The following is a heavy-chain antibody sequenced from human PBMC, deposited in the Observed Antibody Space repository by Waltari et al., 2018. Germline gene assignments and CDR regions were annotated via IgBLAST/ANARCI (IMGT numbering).Heavy chain of an antibody. CDR2: INHSGST. CDR1: GGSFSGYY. J-gene: IGHJ1*01. V-gene: IGHV4-34*01. D-gene: IGHD2-2*01. Sequence: QVQLQQWGAGLLKPSETLSLTCAVYGGSFSGYYWSWLRQPPGQGLAWIGEINHSGSTNYHPSLKSRVTISVDTSKNQFSLKLSSVTAADTAVYYCARGIRYCSSTSCYARFQNTEYFQHWGQGTLVTVSS. CDR3: ARGIRYCSSTSCYARFQNTEYFQH.